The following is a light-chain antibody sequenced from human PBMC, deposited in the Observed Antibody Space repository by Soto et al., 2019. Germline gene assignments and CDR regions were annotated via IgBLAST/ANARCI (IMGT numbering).Light chain of an antibody. V-gene: IGLV2-14*01. CDR3: SSYTSSSPRV. J-gene: IGLJ1*01. Sequence: QSVLTQPASVSGSPGQSITISCTGTSSDVSDYNYVSWYQQHPGKAPKLMIYDVSNRPSGVSNRFSGSKSGNTASLTISGLQAEDEADYYCSSYTSSSPRVFGTGTKVTVL. CDR2: DVS. CDR1: SSDVSDYNY.